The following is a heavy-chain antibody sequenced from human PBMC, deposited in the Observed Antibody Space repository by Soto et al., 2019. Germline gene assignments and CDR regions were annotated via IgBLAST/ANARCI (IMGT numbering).Heavy chain of an antibody. D-gene: IGHD6-13*01. CDR2: INPSGGST. Sequence: ASVKVSCKASGYTFTSYYMHWVRQAPVQGLEWMGIINPSGGSTSYAQKFQGRVTMTRDTSTSTVYMELSSLRSEDTAVYYCARDRIAAARSLDYYYGMDVWGQGTTVTVSS. CDR3: ARDRIAAARSLDYYYGMDV. V-gene: IGHV1-46*01. CDR1: GYTFTSYY. J-gene: IGHJ6*02.